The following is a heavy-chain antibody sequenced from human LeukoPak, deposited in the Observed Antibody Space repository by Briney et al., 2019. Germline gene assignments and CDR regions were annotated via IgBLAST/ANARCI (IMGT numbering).Heavy chain of an antibody. J-gene: IGHJ4*02. CDR2: IYYSGST. D-gene: IGHD3-22*01. CDR3: ARHFRYEYYYDSSGSPRGNYFDY. CDR1: GGSISSYY. V-gene: IGHV4-59*08. Sequence: SETLSLTCTVSGGSISSYYWSWIRQPPGKGPEWIGYIYYSGSTNYNPSLKSRVTISVDTSKNQFSLKLSSVTAADTAVYYCARHFRYEYYYDSSGSPRGNYFDYWGQGTLVTVSS.